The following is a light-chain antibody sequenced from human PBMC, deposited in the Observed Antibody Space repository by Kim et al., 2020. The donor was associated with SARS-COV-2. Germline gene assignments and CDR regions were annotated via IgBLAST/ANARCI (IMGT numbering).Light chain of an antibody. Sequence: LSPGESATPSCRASQSVTSNYLAWYQQKPGQAPRVLIYGASNRATGIPDRFSGSGSGTDFTLTISRLEPEDFAVYYCQQSATSRTFGQGTKVDIK. J-gene: IGKJ1*01. CDR1: QSVTSNY. CDR2: GAS. CDR3: QQSATSRT. V-gene: IGKV3-20*01.